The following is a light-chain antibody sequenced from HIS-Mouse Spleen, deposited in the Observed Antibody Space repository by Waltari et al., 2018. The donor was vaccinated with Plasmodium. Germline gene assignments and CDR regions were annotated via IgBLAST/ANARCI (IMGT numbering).Light chain of an antibody. Sequence: SYELTQPPPVSVSPGPTARITCSGDAWHKHYANWYQQKPGQAPVLVIYKDSERPSGIPERFSGSSSGTTVTLTISGVQAEDEADYYCQSADSSGTYRVFGGGTKLTVL. CDR2: KDS. CDR1: AWHKHY. CDR3: QSADSSGTYRV. J-gene: IGLJ2*01. V-gene: IGLV3-25*03.